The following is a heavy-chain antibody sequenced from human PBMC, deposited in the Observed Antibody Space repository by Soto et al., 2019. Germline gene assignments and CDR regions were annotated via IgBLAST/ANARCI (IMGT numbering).Heavy chain of an antibody. J-gene: IGHJ3*02. D-gene: IGHD4-17*01. Sequence: QVQLVQSGAEVKKPGASVKVSCKASGYTFTSYDINWVRQTTGQGREWMGWMNPNSGNTGYAQKFQGRVTMTRNTSISTAYMELSSLRSEDTAVYYCARARWDGDYVGAFDIWGQGTMVTVSS. V-gene: IGHV1-8*01. CDR1: GYTFTSYD. CDR2: MNPNSGNT. CDR3: ARARWDGDYVGAFDI.